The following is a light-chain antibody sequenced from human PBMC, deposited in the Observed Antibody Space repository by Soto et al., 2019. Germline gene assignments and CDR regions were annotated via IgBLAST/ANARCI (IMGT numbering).Light chain of an antibody. CDR2: GAS. Sequence: EIVMTQSPATLSVSPGERATLSCRASQSFSSNLAWYQQKPGQAPRLLIYGASTRATGIPARFSGSGSGTDFTLTISSLQSEDFAVYYCQQYNNWPPTFGQGTKVDIK. V-gene: IGKV3-15*01. CDR3: QQYNNWPPT. CDR1: QSFSSN. J-gene: IGKJ1*01.